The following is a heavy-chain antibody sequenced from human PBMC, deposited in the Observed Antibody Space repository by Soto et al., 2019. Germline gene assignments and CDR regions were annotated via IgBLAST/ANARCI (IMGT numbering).Heavy chain of an antibody. J-gene: IGHJ6*01. V-gene: IGHV3-30*18. D-gene: IGHD2-15*01. CDR1: GFTFSSYG. CDR2: ISYDGSNK. CDR3: AKVVGYCSGGSCYYYYYYGMDV. Sequence: QVQLVESGGGVVQPGRSLRLSCAASGFTFSSYGMHWVRQAPGKGLEWVAVISYDGSNKYYADSVKGRFTISRDNSKNTLYLQMNSLRAEDTAVYYCAKVVGYCSGGSCYYYYYYGMDVW.